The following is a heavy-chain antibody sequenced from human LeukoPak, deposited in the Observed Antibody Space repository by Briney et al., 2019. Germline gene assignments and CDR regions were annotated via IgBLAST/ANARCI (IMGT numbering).Heavy chain of an antibody. J-gene: IGHJ4*02. Sequence: SETLSLTCAVYGGSFSGYYWSWIRQPPGKGLEWIGEINHSGSTNYNPSLKSRATISVDTSKNQFSLKLSSVTAADTAVYYCARRHRTGTKGNSLDYWGQGTLVTVSS. CDR3: ARRHRTGTKGNSLDY. CDR1: GGSFSGYY. V-gene: IGHV4-34*01. D-gene: IGHD1/OR15-1a*01. CDR2: INHSGST.